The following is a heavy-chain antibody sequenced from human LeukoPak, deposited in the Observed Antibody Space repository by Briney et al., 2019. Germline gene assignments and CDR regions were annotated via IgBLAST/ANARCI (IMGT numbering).Heavy chain of an antibody. D-gene: IGHD3-9*01. Sequence: GGSLRLSCAASGFTFSRYAMHWVRQAPGKGLEWVAVISYDGSNKYYADSVKGRFTISRDNAKNSLYLQMNSLRAEDTAVYYCAREGGYYDILTGYPPDYWGQGTLVTVSS. CDR3: AREGGYYDILTGYPPDY. V-gene: IGHV3-30-3*01. CDR1: GFTFSRYA. J-gene: IGHJ4*02. CDR2: ISYDGSNK.